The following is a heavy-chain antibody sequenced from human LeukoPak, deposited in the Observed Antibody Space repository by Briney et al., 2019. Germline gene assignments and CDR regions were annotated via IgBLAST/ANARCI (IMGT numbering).Heavy chain of an antibody. CDR3: ARVTDETATLFRYAFDI. D-gene: IGHD2-15*01. Sequence: SETLSLTCTVSGGSFSIYYWSWIRQPAGKGLEWIGRIYTSGSTNYNPSLKSRVTMSVDTSKNQFSLNLNSVTAADTAVYYCARVTDETATLFRYAFDIWGQGTMVTVSS. CDR1: GGSFSIYY. CDR2: IYTSGST. V-gene: IGHV4-4*07. J-gene: IGHJ3*02.